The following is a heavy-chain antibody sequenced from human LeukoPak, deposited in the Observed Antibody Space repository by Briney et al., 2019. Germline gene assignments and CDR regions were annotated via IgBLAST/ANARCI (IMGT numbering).Heavy chain of an antibody. D-gene: IGHD5-18*01. CDR1: GGSISSGGYY. J-gene: IGHJ4*02. CDR3: ARDRGDTAMAHPFDY. V-gene: IGHV4-61*08. Sequence: SETLSLTCTVSGGSISSGGYYWSWIRQHPGKGLEWIGFISFSGSTNYNPSLKSRVTISIDTSKNQFSLKLSSVTAADTAVYYCARDRGDTAMAHPFDYWGQGTLVTVSS. CDR2: ISFSGST.